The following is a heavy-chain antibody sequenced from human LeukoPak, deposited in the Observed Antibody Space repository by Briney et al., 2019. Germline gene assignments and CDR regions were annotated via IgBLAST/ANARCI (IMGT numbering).Heavy chain of an antibody. J-gene: IGHJ6*03. CDR3: ARGKWYGSGLYYYYMDV. CDR1: RGSFSGYY. V-gene: IGHV4-34*01. D-gene: IGHD3-10*01. CDR2: INHSGST. Sequence: SETLSLTCAVYRGSFSGYYWSWIRQPPGKGLEWIGEINHSGSTNYNPSLKSRVTISVDTSKNQFSLKLSSVTAADTAVYYCARGKWYGSGLYYYYMDVWGKGTTVTVSS.